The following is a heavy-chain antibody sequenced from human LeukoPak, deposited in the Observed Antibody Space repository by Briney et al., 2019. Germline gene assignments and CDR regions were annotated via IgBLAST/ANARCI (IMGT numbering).Heavy chain of an antibody. CDR3: ASGDDFWSGYWN. V-gene: IGHV1-18*01. D-gene: IGHD3-3*01. CDR1: GYTFTSYG. CDR2: ISAYNGNT. Sequence: ASVKVSCKASGYTFTSYGISWVRQAPGQGLEWMGWISAYNGNTNYAQKLQGRVTMTTDTSTGTAYMELRSRRSDDTAVYYCASGDDFWSGYWNWGQGTLVTVSS. J-gene: IGHJ4*02.